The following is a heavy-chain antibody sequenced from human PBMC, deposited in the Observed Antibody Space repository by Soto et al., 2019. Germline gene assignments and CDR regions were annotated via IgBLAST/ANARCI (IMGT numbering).Heavy chain of an antibody. Sequence: EVQLVESGGGLVQPGGSLRLSCAASGFTFSNYWMHWVRQAPGEGLVWVSRINRDGSSTYYVDSVKGRFTTSRDNAKNTVYLQVNSLRGEDTAVYYCARGAYGRYYMDVWGKGTTVTVSS. CDR3: ARGAYGRYYMDV. J-gene: IGHJ6*03. CDR1: GFTFSNYW. CDR2: INRDGSST. V-gene: IGHV3-74*01. D-gene: IGHD3-16*01.